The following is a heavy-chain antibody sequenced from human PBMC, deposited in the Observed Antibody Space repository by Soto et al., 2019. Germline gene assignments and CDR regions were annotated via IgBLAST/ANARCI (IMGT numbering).Heavy chain of an antibody. D-gene: IGHD6-19*01. CDR2: IYHSGST. J-gene: IGHJ6*02. CDR3: ARHREGGVAGTEPYYYYYYGMDV. V-gene: IGHV4-39*01. CDR1: GGSISSSSYY. Sequence: PSETLSLTCTVSGGSISSSSYYWGWIRQPPGKGLEWIGSIYHSGSTYYNPSLKSRVTISVDTSKNQFSLKLSSVTAADTAVYYCARHREGGVAGTEPYYYYYYGMDVWGQGTTVTVSS.